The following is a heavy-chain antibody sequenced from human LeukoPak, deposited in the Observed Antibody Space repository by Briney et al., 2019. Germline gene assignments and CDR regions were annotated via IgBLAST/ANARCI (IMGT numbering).Heavy chain of an antibody. V-gene: IGHV4-59*01. J-gene: IGHJ4*02. Sequence: SETLSLTCTVSGRSISSYHWNWIRQPPGKGLDWIGYISYSGTTNYNPSLKSRVTISVDTSKKQFSLKLTSATAADTAVYYCARGDDYKSTLFDYWGQGTLITVSS. CDR2: ISYSGTT. CDR3: ARGDDYKSTLFDY. CDR1: GRSISSYH. D-gene: IGHD5-12*01.